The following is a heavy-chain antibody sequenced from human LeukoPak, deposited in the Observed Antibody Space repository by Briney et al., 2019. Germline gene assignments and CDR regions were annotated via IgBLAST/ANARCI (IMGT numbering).Heavy chain of an antibody. J-gene: IGHJ4*02. V-gene: IGHV3-53*01. CDR2: IYSGGST. CDR1: GVSVSNNC. Sequence: GGSLRLSCAASGVSVSNNCMTWVRQPPGKGLEWVSVIYSGGSTYYADSVKGRFTISRDDSKNTVYLQMNSLRAEDTAVYYCARDRPVIPLGYWGQGTLVTVSS. CDR3: ARDRPVIPLGY. D-gene: IGHD3-16*01.